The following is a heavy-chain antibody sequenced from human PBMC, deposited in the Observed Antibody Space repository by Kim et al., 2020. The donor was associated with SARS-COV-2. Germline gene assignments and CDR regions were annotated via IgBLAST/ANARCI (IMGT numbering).Heavy chain of an antibody. Sequence: SETLSLTCTVSGGSISSYYWSWIRQPPGKGLEWIGYIYYSGSTNYNPSLKSRVTISVDTSKNQFSLKLSSVTAADTAVYYCARGVVPAGAWGQGTLVTVSS. D-gene: IGHD2-2*01. CDR2: IYYSGST. V-gene: IGHV4-59*08. J-gene: IGHJ5*02. CDR3: ARGVVPAGA. CDR1: GGSISSYY.